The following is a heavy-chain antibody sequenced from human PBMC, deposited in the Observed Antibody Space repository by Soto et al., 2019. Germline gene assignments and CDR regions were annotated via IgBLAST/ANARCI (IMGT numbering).Heavy chain of an antibody. CDR1: GGSISGYY. CDR3: ARVGSSGWYGEDYYYYYMDV. CDR2: NHYSGST. V-gene: IGHV4-59*12. J-gene: IGHJ6*03. Sequence: SETLSLTCTVSGGSISGYYWSWIRQPPGKGLEWIGYNHYSGSTSYNPSLKSRVTISVDKSKNQFSLKLSSVTAADTAVYYCARVGSSGWYGEDYYYYYMDVWGKGTTVTVSS. D-gene: IGHD6-19*01.